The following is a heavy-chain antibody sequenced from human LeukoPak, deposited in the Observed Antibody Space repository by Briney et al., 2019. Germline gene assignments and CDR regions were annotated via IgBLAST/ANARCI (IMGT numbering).Heavy chain of an antibody. D-gene: IGHD3-3*01. CDR2: ISYDGSNK. Sequence: PGKSLRLSCAASGFTFSKYGIHWVRQAPGKGLEWVGVISYDGSNKYYGDSVKGRFNIFRDNAKNTLYLQMNSLRAEDTAVYYCARDAGRFLEYLGILDYWGQGTLVTVSS. CDR3: ARDAGRFLEYLGILDY. V-gene: IGHV3-30*03. J-gene: IGHJ4*02. CDR1: GFTFSKYG.